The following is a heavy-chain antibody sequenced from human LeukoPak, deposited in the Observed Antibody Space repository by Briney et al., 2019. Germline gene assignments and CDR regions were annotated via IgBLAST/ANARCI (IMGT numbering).Heavy chain of an antibody. CDR3: AKDHLPTMGRYNWFDP. CDR1: GFTFSSYA. D-gene: IGHD1-26*01. CDR2: ISGSGGST. V-gene: IGHV3-23*01. Sequence: GGSLSLSCAASGFTFSSYAMSWVRQAPGKGLEWVSAISGSGGSTYYADSVKGRFTISRDNSKNTLYLQMNSLRAEDTAVYYCAKDHLPTMGRYNWFDPWGQGTLVTVSS. J-gene: IGHJ5*02.